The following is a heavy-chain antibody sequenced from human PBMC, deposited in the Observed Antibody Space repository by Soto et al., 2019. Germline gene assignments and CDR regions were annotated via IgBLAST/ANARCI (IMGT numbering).Heavy chain of an antibody. CDR1: GYTFTSYG. Sequence: GASVKVSCKASGYTFTSYGISWVRQAPGQGLEWMGWISAYNGNTNYAQKLQGRVTMTTDTSTSTAYMELRSLRSDDTAAYYCARDPPSSSSWYETYQPPNAPTWFDPWGQGTLVTVSS. V-gene: IGHV1-18*01. J-gene: IGHJ5*02. CDR2: ISAYNGNT. D-gene: IGHD6-13*01. CDR3: ARDPPSSSSWYETYQPPNAPTWFDP.